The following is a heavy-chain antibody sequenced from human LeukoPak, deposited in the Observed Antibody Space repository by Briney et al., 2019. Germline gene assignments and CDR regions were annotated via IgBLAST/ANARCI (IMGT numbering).Heavy chain of an antibody. Sequence: SGGPLRLSCAASGFTFSSYTMSWVRQAPGKGLEWVSAISGSGGSTYYADSVKGRFTISRDNSKNTLYLQMDSLRAEDTAVYYCAKSILLTTFDSWGQGTLVTVSS. CDR1: GFTFSSYT. J-gene: IGHJ4*02. CDR2: ISGSGGST. D-gene: IGHD4-11*01. V-gene: IGHV3-23*01. CDR3: AKSILLTTFDS.